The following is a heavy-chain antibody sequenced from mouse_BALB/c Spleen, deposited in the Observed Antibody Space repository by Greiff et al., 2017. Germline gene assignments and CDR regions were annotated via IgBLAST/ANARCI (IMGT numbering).Heavy chain of an antibody. CDR3: ARGDYDFDY. Sequence: EVKLLESGPGLVKPSQSLSLTCTVTGYSITSDYAWNWIRQFPGNKLEWMGYISYSGSTSYNPSLKSRISFTRDTSKNQFFLQLNSVTTEDTATYYCARGDYDFDYWGQGTTLTVSS. D-gene: IGHD2-4*01. CDR2: ISYSGST. V-gene: IGHV3-2*02. J-gene: IGHJ2*01. CDR1: GYSITSDYA.